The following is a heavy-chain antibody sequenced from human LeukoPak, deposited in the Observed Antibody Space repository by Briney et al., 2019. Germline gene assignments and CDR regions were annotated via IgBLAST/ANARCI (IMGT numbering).Heavy chain of an antibody. CDR3: ASEYVGELIPYWFDP. CDR2: ISSSGSA. V-gene: IGHV4-61*02. J-gene: IGHJ5*02. D-gene: IGHD3-16*01. Sequence: PSETLSLTCTVSGGSVTSGGYYWSWIRQPAGKGLEWIGRISSSGSANYYPSFESRVTVSLDTSKNQFSLKLYSVTAADTAVYYCASEYVGELIPYWFDPWGQGTLVTVSS. CDR1: GGSVTSGGYY.